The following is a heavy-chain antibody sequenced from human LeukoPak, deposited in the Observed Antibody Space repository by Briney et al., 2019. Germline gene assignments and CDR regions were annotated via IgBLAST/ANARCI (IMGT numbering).Heavy chain of an antibody. J-gene: IGHJ3*02. CDR2: IGSNSKYI. CDR3: ARGPDIVVIPIVDDSFDI. D-gene: IGHD2-2*01. V-gene: IGHV3-21*01. CDR1: GFTFSSYS. Sequence: KAGGSLRLSYAASGFTFSSYSLNWARRTPGKGLEWVSSIGSNSKYIYYADSVKGRFTSSRDNAKNSLYLQMDSLRAEDTAVYYCARGPDIVVIPIVDDSFDIWGQGTMVTVSS.